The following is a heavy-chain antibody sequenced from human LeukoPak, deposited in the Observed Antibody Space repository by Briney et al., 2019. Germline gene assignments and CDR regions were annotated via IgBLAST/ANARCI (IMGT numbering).Heavy chain of an antibody. J-gene: IGHJ3*01. CDR3: ARGTGAYYYL. V-gene: IGHV4-59*01. CDR1: GGSITDYY. Sequence: PSETLSLTCTVSGGSITDYYWSWIRQPPGKGLEWIGYIYYCWSTKYNPSLKSRVTISIDTSKNQFSLKLSSVTAADTALYYCARGTGAYYYLWGQGTVVTVSS. CDR2: IYYCWST. D-gene: IGHD3-22*01.